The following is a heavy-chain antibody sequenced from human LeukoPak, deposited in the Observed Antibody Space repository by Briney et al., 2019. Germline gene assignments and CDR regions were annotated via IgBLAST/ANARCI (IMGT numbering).Heavy chain of an antibody. J-gene: IGHJ6*02. V-gene: IGHV1-69*04. D-gene: IGHD1-20*01. Sequence: ASVKVSCKASGGTFSSYAISWVRQAPGQGLEWMGRIIPILGIANYAQKFQGRVTITADKSTSTAYMELSSLRSEDTAVYYCAREAGHNRAYYYYGMDVWGQGTTVTVSS. CDR2: IIPILGIA. CDR1: GGTFSSYA. CDR3: AREAGHNRAYYYYGMDV.